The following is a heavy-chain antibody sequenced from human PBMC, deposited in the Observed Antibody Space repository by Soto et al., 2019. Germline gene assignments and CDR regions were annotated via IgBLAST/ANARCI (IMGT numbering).Heavy chain of an antibody. CDR2: MYSSENT. CDR1: GGFVSSSSYS. CDR3: ARLNGYCIITNCQGYYGMDV. V-gene: IGHV4-39*01. D-gene: IGHD2-2*03. J-gene: IGHJ6*02. Sequence: SVTLSLTCSVSGGFVSSSSYSWGWIRQSPGKRLEWIGTMYSSENTYYNPSLLSRVTISVDTSKNEFSLRLSSVTAADTAVYYCARLNGYCIITNCQGYYGMDVWCQGTAVTVSS.